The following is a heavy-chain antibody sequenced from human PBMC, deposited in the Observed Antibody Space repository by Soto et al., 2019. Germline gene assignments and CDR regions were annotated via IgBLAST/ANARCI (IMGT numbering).Heavy chain of an antibody. J-gene: IGHJ5*02. CDR3: AKGIAVAGDNWFDP. CDR2: ISYDGSNK. CDR1: GFTFSSYG. V-gene: IGHV3-30*18. Sequence: GGSLRLSCAASGFTFSSYGMHWVRQAPGKGLEWVAVISYDGSNKYYADSVKGRFTISRDNSKNTLYLQMNRLRAEDTAVYYCAKGIAVAGDNWFDPWGQGTLVTVSS. D-gene: IGHD6-19*01.